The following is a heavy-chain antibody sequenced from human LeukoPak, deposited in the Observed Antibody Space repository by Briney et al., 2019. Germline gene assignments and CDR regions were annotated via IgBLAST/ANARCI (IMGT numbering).Heavy chain of an antibody. CDR3: TTDVADYSIGVFDY. CDR2: ISGSGGNT. CDR1: GFTFSSYD. J-gene: IGHJ4*02. Sequence: GGSLRLSCAASGFTFSSYDMSWVRQAPGKGLEWVSLISGSGGNTYYADSVKGRSTISRDNSKNTLYLQMNSLRAEDTAVYYCTTDVADYSIGVFDYWGQGTLVTVSS. V-gene: IGHV3-23*01. D-gene: IGHD2-15*01.